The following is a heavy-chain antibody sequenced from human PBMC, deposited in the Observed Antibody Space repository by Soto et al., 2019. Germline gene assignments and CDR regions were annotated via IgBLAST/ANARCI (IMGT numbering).Heavy chain of an antibody. V-gene: IGHV1-18*01. CDR3: VRDQQWLLPVPLNFDY. CDR2: ISAFNGET. D-gene: IGHD6-19*01. J-gene: IGHJ4*02. CDR1: GFTFSDYG. Sequence: SVKVSCKASGFTFSDYGFSWVRQAPGRGLEWMGWISAFNGETNYTQKSEGRVAMTTDAATTTAYMELRSLTVDDTAVYYCVRDQQWLLPVPLNFDYWGQGTVVTVSS.